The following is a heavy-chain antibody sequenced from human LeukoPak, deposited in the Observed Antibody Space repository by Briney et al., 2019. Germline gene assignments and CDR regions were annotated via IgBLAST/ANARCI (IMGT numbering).Heavy chain of an antibody. D-gene: IGHD6-19*01. CDR1: GYTFTGYY. V-gene: IGHV1-2*02. J-gene: IGHJ4*02. CDR2: INPNSGGT. Sequence: GASVKVSCKASGYTFTGYYMHWVRQAPGQGLERMGWINPNSGGTNYAQKFQGRVTVTRDTSISTAYMELSRLRSDDTAVYYCARGSNIASYSSGWFDYWGQGTLVTVSS. CDR3: ARGSNIASYSSGWFDY.